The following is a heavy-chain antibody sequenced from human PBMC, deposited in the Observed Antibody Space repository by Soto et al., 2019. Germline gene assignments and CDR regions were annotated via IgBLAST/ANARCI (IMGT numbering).Heavy chain of an antibody. CDR2: ISAYNGNT. J-gene: IGHJ5*02. Sequence: GASVKVSCTASGYTFTSYGISWVRQAPGQGLEWMGWISAYNGNTNYAQKLQGRVTMTTDTSTSTAYMELRSLRSDDTAVYYCARRPIFGVVISHNWFDPWGQGTLVTVSS. CDR3: ARRPIFGVVISHNWFDP. CDR1: GYTFTSYG. D-gene: IGHD3-3*02. V-gene: IGHV1-18*01.